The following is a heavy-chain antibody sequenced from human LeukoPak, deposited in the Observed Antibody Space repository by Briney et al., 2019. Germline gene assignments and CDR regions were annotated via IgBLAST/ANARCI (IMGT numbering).Heavy chain of an antibody. J-gene: IGHJ4*02. V-gene: IGHV1-18*01. CDR2: ISAYSGHT. CDR1: GYRFSSYG. D-gene: IGHD1-14*01. CDR3: VREGEAATTGDY. Sequence: ASVKVSCKCSGYRFSSYGICWVRQAPGQGLEWVGWISAYSGHTNYAQRVQGRLTMTTDRSTSTAYMELRGLRSDDTAVYYCVREGEAATTGDYWGQGTLVTVSS.